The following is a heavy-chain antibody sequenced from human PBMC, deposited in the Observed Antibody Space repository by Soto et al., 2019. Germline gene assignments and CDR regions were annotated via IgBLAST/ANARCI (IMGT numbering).Heavy chain of an antibody. Sequence: QVQLVQSGAEVKKPGSSVKVSCKASGGTFSSYAISWVRQAPGQGLEWMGGIIPIFGTANYAQKFQGRVTITADKSTSTAYMELSSLTSEDTAVYYCAREASGYSYGPYYYYGMDVWGQGTTVTVSS. J-gene: IGHJ6*02. CDR3: AREASGYSYGPYYYYGMDV. V-gene: IGHV1-69*06. CDR2: IIPIFGTA. CDR1: GGTFSSYA. D-gene: IGHD5-18*01.